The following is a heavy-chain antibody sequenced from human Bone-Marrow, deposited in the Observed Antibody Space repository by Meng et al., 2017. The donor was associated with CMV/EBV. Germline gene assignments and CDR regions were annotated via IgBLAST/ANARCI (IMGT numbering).Heavy chain of an antibody. CDR3: ARSGSTTTQQPGYFDL. J-gene: IGHJ2*01. D-gene: IGHD2-15*01. V-gene: IGHV1-46*01. CDR2: SNPSGGST. Sequence: ASVKVSCKASGGTFSSYAISWVRQAPGQGLEWVGISNPSGGSTTYAQKFQGRVVLTRDTSTSTVYMDLSSLRSEDRAVYYCARSGSTTTQQPGYFDLWGRRNLVTVSS. CDR1: GGTFSSYA.